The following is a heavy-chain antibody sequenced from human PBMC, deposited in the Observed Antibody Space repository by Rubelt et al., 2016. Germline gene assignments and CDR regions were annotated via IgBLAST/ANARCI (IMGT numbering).Heavy chain of an antibody. CDR1: RGSISGYY. CDR3: ARGGDDFWGDSTDAFDI. D-gene: IGHD3-3*01. Sequence: QVQLQESGPGLVKPSETLSLTCSVSRGSISGYYWSWIRQPPGKGLEWIGQIYYSGGTSYNPSLKSRVCLSVDTAKNQFSLNVRSVPASDTSVYYCARGGDDFWGDSTDAFDIWGQGTMVTVSS. V-gene: IGHV4-59*12. J-gene: IGHJ3*02. CDR2: IYYSGGT.